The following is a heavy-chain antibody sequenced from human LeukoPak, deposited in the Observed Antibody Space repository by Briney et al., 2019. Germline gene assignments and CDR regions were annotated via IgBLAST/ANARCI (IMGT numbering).Heavy chain of an antibody. J-gene: IGHJ5*02. CDR3: ARGRVGRVGTPGCFDP. CDR1: GRSFSGYY. V-gene: IGHV4-34*01. CDR2: NSHAGRT. Sequence: SETLSLACVDFGRSFSGYYWSWIPQAPGKGLECIAENSHAGRTQDNPSLKGRRTISIDTSKNECQVNLTSVTDAEPAIYRFARGRVGRVGTPGCFDPWGQGTLVTVSS. D-gene: IGHD1-26*01.